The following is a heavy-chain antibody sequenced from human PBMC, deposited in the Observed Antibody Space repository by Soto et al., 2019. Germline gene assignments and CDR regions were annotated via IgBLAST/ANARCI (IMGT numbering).Heavy chain of an antibody. CDR2: IYYSGST. V-gene: IGHV4-59*08. CDR1: GGSISSYY. CDR3: ASHYDILTGVFDY. D-gene: IGHD3-9*01. J-gene: IGHJ4*02. Sequence: SETLSLTCTVSGGSISSYYWSWIRQPPGKGLEWIGYIYYSGSTNYNPSLKSRVTISVDTSKNQFSLKLSSVTAADTAVYYCASHYDILTGVFDYWGQGTLVTVSS.